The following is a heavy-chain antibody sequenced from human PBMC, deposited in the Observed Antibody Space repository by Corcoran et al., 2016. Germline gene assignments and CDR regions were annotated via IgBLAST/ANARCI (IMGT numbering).Heavy chain of an antibody. D-gene: IGHD4-17*01. CDR3: AGLRWGSEFDR. V-gene: IGHV4-39*07. J-gene: IGHJ5*02. CDR2: IYYSGST. CDR1: GGSISNSDYY. Sequence: QLQLQESGPGLVKPSETLSLTCTVSGGSISNSDYYWGWIRQPPGKGLEWIATIYYSGSTYHNPSLKSRLTVSVDTSKNQFSLQLSSVTAADTAGYYFAGLRWGSEFDRWGQGTLVTVSS.